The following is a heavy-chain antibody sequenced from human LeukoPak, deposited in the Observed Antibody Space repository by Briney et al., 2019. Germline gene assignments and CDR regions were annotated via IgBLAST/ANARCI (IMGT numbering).Heavy chain of an antibody. CDR1: GFTFSRYW. CDR2: IKQDGSEK. Sequence: GGSLRLSCAPSGFTFSRYWMSWVRQAPGKGLEWVANIKQDGSEKYYVDSVKGRFTISRDNAKNSLDLQMNSLRAEDTAVYYCARGYDSRGYYERGAFDIWGQGTMVTVSS. V-gene: IGHV3-7*01. D-gene: IGHD3-22*01. CDR3: ARGYDSRGYYERGAFDI. J-gene: IGHJ3*02.